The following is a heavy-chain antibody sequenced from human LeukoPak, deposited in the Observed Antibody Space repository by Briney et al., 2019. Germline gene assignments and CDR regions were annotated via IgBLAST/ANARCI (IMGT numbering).Heavy chain of an antibody. J-gene: IGHJ3*02. V-gene: IGHV4-59*01. CDR3: ARHYYDSSGYDAFDI. D-gene: IGHD3-22*01. CDR2: IYYTGNT. Sequence: SSETLSLTCTVSGGSISPYCWSWIRQPPGKGLEWICYIYYTGNTNYNPSLKSRVTISVDTSKNQFSLKPNSVTAADTAVYYCARHYYDSSGYDAFDIWGQGTMVTVSS. CDR1: GGSISPYC.